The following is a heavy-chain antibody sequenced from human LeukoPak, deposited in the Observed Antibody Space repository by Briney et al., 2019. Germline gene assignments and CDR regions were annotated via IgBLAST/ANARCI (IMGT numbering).Heavy chain of an antibody. CDR2: IWASGST. Sequence: PGGSLRLSCVASGFTFSRYAMSWVRQAPGKGLEWVSLIWASGSTYYADSVKGRFTISRDNSENTLYLQMNSLGVEDTALYYCATAHQFSFQAWGQGTLVTVSS. D-gene: IGHD2-2*01. J-gene: IGHJ1*01. CDR1: GFTFSRYA. V-gene: IGHV3-23*01. CDR3: ATAHQFSFQA.